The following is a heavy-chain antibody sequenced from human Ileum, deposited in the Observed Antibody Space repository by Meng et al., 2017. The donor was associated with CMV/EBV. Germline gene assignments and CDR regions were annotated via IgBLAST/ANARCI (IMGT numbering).Heavy chain of an antibody. V-gene: IGHV3-7*01. D-gene: IGHD3-3*01. CDR3: ARITNYDFWSGHWGMDV. Sequence: GESLKISCAASGFTFNNYWMSWVRQAPGKGLEWVAHINQGGSQKYYVDSVRGRFTISRDNAKNSLYLQMNSLRAEDTAVYYCARITNYDFWSGHWGMDVWGQGTTVTVSS. CDR2: INQGGSQK. CDR1: GFTFNNYW. J-gene: IGHJ6*02.